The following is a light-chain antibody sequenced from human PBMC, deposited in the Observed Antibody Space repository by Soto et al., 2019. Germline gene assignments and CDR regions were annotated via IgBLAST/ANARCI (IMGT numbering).Light chain of an antibody. CDR2: AAA. CDR3: QQYGDSPPT. Sequence: IALTQSPGTLSLSPGERATLSCRASQSVSSAFFAWYQQKPGQPLRLLIYAAASRATGIPDRFSGSGSATDFTLTISRLEPEDFAVYYCQQYGDSPPTFGRGTKVEIK. CDR1: QSVSSAF. V-gene: IGKV3-20*01. J-gene: IGKJ2*01.